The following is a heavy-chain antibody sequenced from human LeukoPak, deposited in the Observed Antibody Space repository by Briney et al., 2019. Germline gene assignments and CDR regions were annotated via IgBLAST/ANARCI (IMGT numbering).Heavy chain of an antibody. J-gene: IGHJ4*02. Sequence: PGGSLRLSCAASGFTFTSYSMDWVRQAPGKGLEWVANIRQDGSETYFVDSVKGRFTISRDNANNSLYMQMNSLRAEDTAVYYCARGRYCSGGICYFDYWGQGTLVTVSS. V-gene: IGHV3-7*04. CDR3: ARGRYCSGGICYFDY. CDR2: IRQDGSET. CDR1: GFTFTSYS. D-gene: IGHD2-15*01.